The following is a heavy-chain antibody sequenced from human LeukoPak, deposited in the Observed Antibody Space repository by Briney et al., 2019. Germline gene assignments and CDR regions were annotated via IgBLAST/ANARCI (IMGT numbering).Heavy chain of an antibody. CDR3: ARDLGRSSLGYFDY. J-gene: IGHJ4*02. CDR1: GCSISSGSYY. V-gene: IGHV4-61*02. Sequence: SETLSLTCTGSGCSISSGSYYWSWIRQPAGKGLEWIGRNYTSGSTNYNPSLKSRVTISVDTSKNQFSLKLSSVTAADTAVYYCARDLGRSSLGYFDYWGQGTLVTVSS. D-gene: IGHD6-6*01. CDR2: NYTSGST.